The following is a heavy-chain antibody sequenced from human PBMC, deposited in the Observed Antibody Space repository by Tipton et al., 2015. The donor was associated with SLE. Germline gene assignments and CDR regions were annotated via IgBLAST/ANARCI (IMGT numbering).Heavy chain of an antibody. CDR1: GFTVSSNY. D-gene: IGHD3-10*01. V-gene: IGHV3-66*02. Sequence: SLRLSCAASGFTVSSNYMSWVRQAPGKGLEWVSVIYSGGSTYYADSVKGRFTISRDNSKNTLYLQMNSLRAEDTAVYYCARDAMVRGVIMDWYFDLWGRGTLVTVSS. CDR2: IYSGGST. CDR3: ARDAMVRGVIMDWYFDL. J-gene: IGHJ2*01.